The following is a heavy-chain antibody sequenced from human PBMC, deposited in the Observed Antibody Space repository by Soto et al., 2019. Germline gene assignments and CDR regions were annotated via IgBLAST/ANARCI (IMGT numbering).Heavy chain of an antibody. V-gene: IGHV3-23*01. CDR2: ISGSGGST. CDR1: GFTFSSYA. D-gene: IGHD6-13*01. Sequence: EVQLLESGGGLVQPGGSLRLSCAASGFTFSSYAMSWVRQAPGKGLEWVSAISGSGGSTYYADSVKGRFTISRDNSKNPLYLQMNSLRAEDTAVYYCAKIPVLQQLTYYFDFWGQGTLVTVSS. CDR3: AKIPVLQQLTYYFDF. J-gene: IGHJ4*02.